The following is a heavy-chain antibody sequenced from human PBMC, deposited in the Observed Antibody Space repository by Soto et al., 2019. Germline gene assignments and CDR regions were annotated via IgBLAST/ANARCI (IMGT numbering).Heavy chain of an antibody. CDR3: AKGGPVPGAAGRFDP. D-gene: IGHD6-13*01. J-gene: IGHJ5*02. V-gene: IGHV3-23*01. Sequence: EVQLLESGGGLVQPGGSLRLSCAASGFTFSSYAMSWVRQAPGKGLEWVSAISGSGGSTYYADSVKGRFTISRDNSKNTRYLRMNSLRAEDRAVYYCAKGGPVPGAAGRFDPWGQGTLVTVSS. CDR1: GFTFSSYA. CDR2: ISGSGGST.